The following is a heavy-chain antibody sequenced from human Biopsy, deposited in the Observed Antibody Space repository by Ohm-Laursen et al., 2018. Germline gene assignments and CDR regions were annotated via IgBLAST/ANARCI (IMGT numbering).Heavy chain of an antibody. V-gene: IGHV3-7*01. Sequence: SLRLSCSASGFTFSSSWMTWVRQAPGKGLEWVASIKEDGSEKFYVDSVKGRFTISRDNAQKSLYLQMNSLRVEDTAVHYCAGGRSMDVWGQGTTVTVSS. CDR1: GFTFSSSW. CDR2: IKEDGSEK. J-gene: IGHJ6*02. CDR3: AGGRSMDV.